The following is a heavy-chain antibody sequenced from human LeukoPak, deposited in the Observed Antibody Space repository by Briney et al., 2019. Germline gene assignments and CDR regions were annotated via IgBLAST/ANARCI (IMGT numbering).Heavy chain of an antibody. CDR3: AREGIAVAGIYYYYMDV. J-gene: IGHJ6*03. Sequence: AGGSLRLSCAASGFIFSSYWMSCVRQAPGEGREGVANIKRGGSEKFYVVSVRGRFTISRDNDKKSLYLQMNSLRAEDTAVYYCAREGIAVAGIYYYYMDVWGKGTTVTVSS. D-gene: IGHD6-19*01. CDR1: GFIFSSYW. CDR2: IKRGGSEK. V-gene: IGHV3-7*01.